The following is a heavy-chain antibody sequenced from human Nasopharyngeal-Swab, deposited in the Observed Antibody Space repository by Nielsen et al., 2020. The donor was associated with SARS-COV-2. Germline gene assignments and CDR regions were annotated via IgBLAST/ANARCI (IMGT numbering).Heavy chain of an antibody. J-gene: IGHJ4*02. Sequence: SATLPLTCTVSGGSMSNFHWSWIRLSPGKGLERIGYVYDSGSTKYNPSLNSRVTISVDTSKTQFSLKVRSVTAADTAVYFCARRLGLRAPFDYWGQGTLVTVLL. CDR2: VYDSGST. CDR1: GGSMSNFH. D-gene: IGHD5/OR15-5a*01. V-gene: IGHV4-59*08. CDR3: ARRLGLRAPFDY.